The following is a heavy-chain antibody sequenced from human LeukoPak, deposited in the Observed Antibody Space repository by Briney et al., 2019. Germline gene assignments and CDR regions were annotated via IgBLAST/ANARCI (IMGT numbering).Heavy chain of an antibody. Sequence: PGGSLRLSCAASGFTFSSYGMQWVRQAPGKGLEWVAVISHDGSVKYYADSVRGRFTISRDNSKNTLYLQMNSLRAEDTAVYYCVVMNEESSFDYWGQGTLVTVSS. CDR2: ISHDGSVK. V-gene: IGHV3-30*03. CDR3: VVMNEESSFDY. CDR1: GFTFSSYG. D-gene: IGHD1-1*01. J-gene: IGHJ4*02.